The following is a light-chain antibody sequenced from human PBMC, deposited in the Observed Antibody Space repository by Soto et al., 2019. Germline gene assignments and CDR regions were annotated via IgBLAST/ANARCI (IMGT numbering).Light chain of an antibody. CDR3: QQRSSWPLT. CDR1: QSVSSSY. J-gene: IGKJ4*02. V-gene: IGKV3D-20*02. CDR2: GAS. Sequence: IGFKQSPGTLSLSKGERAALSCSVSQSVSSSYLAWYQRKPGQAPRLLIYGASNRATGIPARFSGSGSGTDFTLTISSLEPEDFAVYFCQQRSSWPLTFGGGTKVDIK.